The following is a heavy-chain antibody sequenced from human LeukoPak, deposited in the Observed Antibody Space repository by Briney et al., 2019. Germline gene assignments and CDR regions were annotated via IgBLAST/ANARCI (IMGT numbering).Heavy chain of an antibody. Sequence: PEAPSLTSAVPRGSISVGSYYSGCTRHPPGKGLGWLGSIFFSGSTNSNPFRKSRVTISVDTSKNQFSLTLSSVTAADTAVYYCARLSTWLRWEGIAAASTLWFFAYWGQGTLVSVSS. CDR3: ARLSTWLRWEGIAAASTLWFFAY. J-gene: IGHJ4*02. CDR2: IFFSGST. CDR1: RGSISVGSYY. V-gene: IGHV4-39*01. D-gene: IGHD6-13*01.